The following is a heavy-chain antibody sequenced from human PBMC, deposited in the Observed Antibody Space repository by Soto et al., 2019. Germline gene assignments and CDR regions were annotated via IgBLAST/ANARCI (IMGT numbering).Heavy chain of an antibody. J-gene: IGHJ6*02. CDR1: GYTFTSYY. CDR3: AREYCSGGSCYSSRYYYYYGMDV. D-gene: IGHD2-15*01. V-gene: IGHV1-46*01. CDR2: INPSGGST. Sequence: ASVKVSCKASGYTFTSYYMHWVRQAPGQGLECMGIINPSGGSTSYAQKFQGRVTMTRDTSTSTVYMELSSLRSEDTAVYYCAREYCSGGSCYSSRYYYYYGMDVWGQGTTVTVSS.